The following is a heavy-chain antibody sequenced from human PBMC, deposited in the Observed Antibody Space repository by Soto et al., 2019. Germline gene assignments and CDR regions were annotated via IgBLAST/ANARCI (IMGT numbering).Heavy chain of an antibody. CDR3: ARDQYYDFWSGYPPNFDY. Sequence: GASVKVSCKASGYTFTSYAMHWVRQAPGQRLEWMGWINAGNGNTKYSQKFQGRVTITRDTSASTAYMELSSLRSEDTAVYYCARDQYYDFWSGYPPNFDYWGQGTLVTVSS. J-gene: IGHJ4*02. CDR2: INAGNGNT. CDR1: GYTFTSYA. D-gene: IGHD3-3*01. V-gene: IGHV1-3*01.